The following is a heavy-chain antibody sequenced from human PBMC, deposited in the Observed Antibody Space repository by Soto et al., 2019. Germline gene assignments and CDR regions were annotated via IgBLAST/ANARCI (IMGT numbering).Heavy chain of an antibody. D-gene: IGHD3-22*01. CDR3: ATGYSYGFYYDSSGYWASAFDI. Sequence: GASVKVSCKASGYAFTGYYMHWVRQAPGQGREWMGWINPNSGGTNYAQKFQGRVTMTRDTSISTAYMELSRLRSDDTAVYYCATGYSYGFYYDSSGYWASAFDIWGQGTMVTVSS. CDR2: INPNSGGT. CDR1: GYAFTGYY. V-gene: IGHV1-2*02. J-gene: IGHJ3*02.